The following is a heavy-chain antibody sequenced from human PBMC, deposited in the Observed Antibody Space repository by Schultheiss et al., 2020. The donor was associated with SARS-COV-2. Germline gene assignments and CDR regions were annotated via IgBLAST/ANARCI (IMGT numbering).Heavy chain of an antibody. CDR3: ARDPYYDSSGYLSFDF. J-gene: IGHJ4*02. CDR1: GFTFSTFR. Sequence: GESLKISCAASGFTFSTFRMNWVRQAPGKGLEWVAQISSTSATIYYADSVKGRFTISRDNAKNSLYLQMNSLRAEDTAVYYCARDPYYDSSGYLSFDFWGQGTLVTVSS. V-gene: IGHV3-48*01. D-gene: IGHD3-22*01. CDR2: ISSTSATI.